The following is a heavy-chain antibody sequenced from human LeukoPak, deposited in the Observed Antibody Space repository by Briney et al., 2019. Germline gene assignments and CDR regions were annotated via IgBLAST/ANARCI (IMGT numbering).Heavy chain of an antibody. D-gene: IGHD3-10*01. Sequence: SVEVSCKASGGTFSSYAISWVRQAPGQGLEWMGGIIPIFGTANYAQKFQGRVTITTDESTSTAYMELSSLRSEDTAVYYCARASSSDDAFDIWGQGTMVTVSS. J-gene: IGHJ3*02. CDR1: GGTFSSYA. CDR3: ARASSSDDAFDI. CDR2: IIPIFGTA. V-gene: IGHV1-69*05.